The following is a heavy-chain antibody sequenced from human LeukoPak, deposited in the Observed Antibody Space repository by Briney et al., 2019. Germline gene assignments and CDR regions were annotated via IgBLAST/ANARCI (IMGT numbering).Heavy chain of an antibody. CDR3: ARYSYYYDSSGYYRYYYFDY. V-gene: IGHV3-53*01. J-gene: IGHJ4*02. CDR2: IYSGGST. D-gene: IGHD3-22*01. CDR1: GFTVSSNY. Sequence: GGSLRLSCAASGFTVSSNYMSWVRQAPGKGLEWVSVIYSGGSTYYADSVKGRFTISRDSSKNTLYLQMNGLRAEDTAVYYCARYSYYYDSSGYYRYYYFDYWGQGTLVTVSS.